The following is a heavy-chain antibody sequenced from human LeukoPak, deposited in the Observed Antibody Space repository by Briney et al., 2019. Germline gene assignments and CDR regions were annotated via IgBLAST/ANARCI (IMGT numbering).Heavy chain of an antibody. D-gene: IGHD6-6*01. CDR2: ISSSGSTI. J-gene: IGHJ4*02. CDR3: VRHSSSSDYFDY. V-gene: IGHV3-11*01. Sequence: GGSLRLSCAASGFTFSDYYMSWIRQAPGKGLEWVSYISSSGSTIYYADSVKGRFTISRDNAKNSLYLQMNSLRAEDTAVYYCVRHSSSSDYFDYWGQGTLVTVSS. CDR1: GFTFSDYY.